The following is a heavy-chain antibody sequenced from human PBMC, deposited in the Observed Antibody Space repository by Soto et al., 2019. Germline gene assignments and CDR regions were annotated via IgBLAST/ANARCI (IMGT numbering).Heavy chain of an antibody. CDR3: ARAPARGIAVAGTLLI. CDR1: GGTFSSYA. D-gene: IGHD6-19*01. J-gene: IGHJ4*02. CDR2: IIPIFGTA. V-gene: IGHV1-69*13. Sequence: SVKVSCKASGGTFSSYAISWVRQAPGQGLEWMGGIIPIFGTANYAQKFQGRVTITADESTSTAYMELSSLRSEDTAVYYCARAPARGIAVAGTLLIWGQGTLVTLSS.